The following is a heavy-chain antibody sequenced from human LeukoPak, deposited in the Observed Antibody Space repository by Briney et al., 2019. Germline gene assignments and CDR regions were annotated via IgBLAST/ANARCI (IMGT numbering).Heavy chain of an antibody. CDR2: IKEDGSET. V-gene: IGHV3-7*04. J-gene: IGHJ4*02. D-gene: IGHD6-19*01. CDR1: GLTFSSYS. Sequence: GGSLRLSCAASGLTFSSYSMSWVRQAPGKGLEWVANIKEDGSETNYVDSVKGRFTISRDNAKNSLYLQMNSLRAEDTAVYYCARDRSVAGLLDSWGQGTLVTVS. CDR3: ARDRSVAGLLDS.